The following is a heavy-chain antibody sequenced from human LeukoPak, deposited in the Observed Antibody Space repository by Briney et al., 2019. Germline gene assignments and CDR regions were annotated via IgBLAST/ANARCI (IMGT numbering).Heavy chain of an antibody. CDR2: ISSSSSYI. J-gene: IGHJ4*02. D-gene: IGHD2-2*01. Sequence: PGGSLRLSCAASGFTFSSYSMNWVRQAPGKGLAWVSSISSSSSYIYYADSVKGRFTISRDNAKNSLYLQMNSLRAEDTAVYYCARRCSSTSCFDYWGQGTLVTVSS. V-gene: IGHV3-21*01. CDR1: GFTFSSYS. CDR3: ARRCSSTSCFDY.